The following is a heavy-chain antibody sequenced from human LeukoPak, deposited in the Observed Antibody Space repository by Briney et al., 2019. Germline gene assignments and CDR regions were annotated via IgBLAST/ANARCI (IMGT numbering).Heavy chain of an antibody. V-gene: IGHV4-38-2*02. Sequence: SETLSLTCTVSGYSISSGYDWGWIRQPPGKGLEWIGEIYHSGSTYYNPSLKSRVTISVDTSKNQFSLKLSPVTAADTAVYYCASTTSDYGVDYWGQGTLVTVSS. CDR3: ASTTSDYGVDY. J-gene: IGHJ4*02. CDR2: IYHSGST. CDR1: GYSISSGYD. D-gene: IGHD4-17*01.